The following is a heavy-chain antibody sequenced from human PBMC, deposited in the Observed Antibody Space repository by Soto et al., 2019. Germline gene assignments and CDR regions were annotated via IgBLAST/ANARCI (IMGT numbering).Heavy chain of an antibody. CDR2: IIPVFGTP. J-gene: IGHJ6*02. CDR3: ARGDATKIVVTTYYGMDV. D-gene: IGHD3-22*01. Sequence: SVKVSCKASGGSLSNYGISWVRQAPGQGLEWMGAIIPVFGTPNYAQKFQDRVTITADESTTTVYMEVRSLTSEDTAVYYCARGDATKIVVTTYYGMDVWGQGTTVTVSS. V-gene: IGHV1-69*13. CDR1: GGSLSNYG.